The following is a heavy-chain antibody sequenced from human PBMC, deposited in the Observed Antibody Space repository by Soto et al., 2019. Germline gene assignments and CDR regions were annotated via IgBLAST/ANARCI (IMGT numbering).Heavy chain of an antibody. CDR1: GFTFSNYD. CDR2: ISGSGGGT. Sequence: GGSLRLSCAASGFTFSNYDMNWVRQAPGKRLEWISTISGSGGGTYYADSVQGRFTISRDNSKNRLYLQMNSLRAEDTAVYYCAKGSRGYCGGGSCPPKPYFDYWGQGTLVTVSS. J-gene: IGHJ4*02. CDR3: AKGSRGYCGGGSCPPKPYFDY. V-gene: IGHV3-23*01. D-gene: IGHD2-15*01.